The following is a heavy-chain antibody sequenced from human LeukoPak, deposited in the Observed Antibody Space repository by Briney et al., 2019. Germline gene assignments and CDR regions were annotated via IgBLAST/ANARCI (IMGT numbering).Heavy chain of an antibody. D-gene: IGHD3-22*01. CDR1: GFTFSSYG. V-gene: IGHV3-33*03. CDR3: AKRERYYYNSSGYFDY. CDR2: IWYDGSNK. Sequence: GRSLRLSCAASGFTFSSYGMHWVRQAPGKGLEWVAVIWYDGSNKYYADSVKGRFTISRDNSKNTLYLQMNSLRAEDTAVYYCAKRERYYYNSSGYFDYWGQGTLVTASS. J-gene: IGHJ4*02.